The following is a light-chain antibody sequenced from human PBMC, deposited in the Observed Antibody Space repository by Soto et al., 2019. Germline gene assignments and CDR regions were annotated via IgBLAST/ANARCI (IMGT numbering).Light chain of an antibody. CDR1: QSIRSNY. CDR2: GAF. V-gene: IGKV3D-20*02. Sequence: EIVLTQSPGTLSLSPWERATLSCRASQSIRSNYLAWYQQKPGQAPRFLIYGAFSRATGIPARFSGSGSGTDFTLTISSLEPEDFAVYYCQQRSNWPPITFGQGTRLEIK. CDR3: QQRSNWPPIT. J-gene: IGKJ5*01.